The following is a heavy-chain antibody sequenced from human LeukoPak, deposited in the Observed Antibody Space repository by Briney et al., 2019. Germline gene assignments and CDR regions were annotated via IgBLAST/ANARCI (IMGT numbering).Heavy chain of an antibody. Sequence: GGSLGLSCTASGFTFGDYAMSWVRQAPGKGLEWVGFIRSKAHGGTTEYAASVKGRFTISRDDSKSIAYLQMNSLKTEDTAVYYCTTTDIVVVPAAIELSLIDVWGKGTTVTVSS. J-gene: IGHJ6*03. D-gene: IGHD2-2*01. CDR3: TTTDIVVVPAAIELSLIDV. CDR2: IRSKAHGGTT. V-gene: IGHV3-49*04. CDR1: GFTFGDYA.